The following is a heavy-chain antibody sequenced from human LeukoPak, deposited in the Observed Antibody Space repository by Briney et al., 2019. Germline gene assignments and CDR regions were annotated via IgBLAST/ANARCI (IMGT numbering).Heavy chain of an antibody. CDR2: ISSSSSYI. CDR3: ARVGAIYCTNGVCPPFDY. J-gene: IGHJ4*02. D-gene: IGHD2-8*01. CDR1: GFTFSSYS. Sequence: GGSLRLSCAASGFTFSSYSMNWVRQAPGKGLEWLSSISSSSSYIYYADSVKGRFTISRDNAKNSLYLQMNSLRAEDTAVYYCARVGAIYCTNGVCPPFDYWGQGTLVTVSS. V-gene: IGHV3-21*01.